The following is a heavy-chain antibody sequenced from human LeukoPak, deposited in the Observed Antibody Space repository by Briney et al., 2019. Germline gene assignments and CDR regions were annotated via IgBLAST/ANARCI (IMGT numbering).Heavy chain of an antibody. D-gene: IGHD3-3*01. Sequence: GGSLRLSCAASGFTFSSYSMNWVRQAPGKGLEWVSYISSSSSTIYYADSVKGRFTISRDNAKNSLYLQMNSLRAEDTAVYYCARRKEDLGVVKHYYYYGMDVWAKGPRSPSP. CDR2: ISSSSSTI. J-gene: IGHJ6*02. V-gene: IGHV3-48*01. CDR1: GFTFSSYS. CDR3: ARRKEDLGVVKHYYYYGMDV.